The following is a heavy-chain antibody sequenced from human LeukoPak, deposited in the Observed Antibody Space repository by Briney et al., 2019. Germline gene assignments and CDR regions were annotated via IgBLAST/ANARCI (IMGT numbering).Heavy chain of an antibody. CDR1: GFSFNTYG. D-gene: IGHD4-11*01. J-gene: IGHJ4*02. V-gene: IGHV3-30*02. CDR3: AKEYKPSDARDDYSNWLFNY. CDR2: IRYDGSIK. Sequence: GGSLRLSCAASGFSFNTYGMHWVRQAPGKGLEWVAFIRYDGSIKYYAESVKGRFTVSRDNSQSTLYLQMNSLRAEDTAVFYCAKEYKPSDARDDYSNWLFNYWGQGTLVTVSS.